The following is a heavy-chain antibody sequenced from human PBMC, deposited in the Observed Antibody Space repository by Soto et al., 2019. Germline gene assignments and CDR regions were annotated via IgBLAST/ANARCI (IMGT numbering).Heavy chain of an antibody. CDR1: GFTVTTSQ. J-gene: IGHJ5*02. Sequence: EVSLVESGGGLIQPGGSLRLSCAASGFTVTTSQMNWVRQAPGKGLEWVSGVYSGGSTDHAASVKSRFTISRDTSKNTLFLQLKNLRVEDTAVYFCAALGPYGTESYMLRPSRLDPWGQGTRVTVSS. V-gene: IGHV3-53*01. CDR2: VYSGGST. D-gene: IGHD3-10*01. CDR3: AALGPYGTESYMLRPSRLDP.